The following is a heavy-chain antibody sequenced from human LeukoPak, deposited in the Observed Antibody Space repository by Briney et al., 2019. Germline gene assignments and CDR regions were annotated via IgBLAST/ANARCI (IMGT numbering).Heavy chain of an antibody. J-gene: IGHJ4*02. CDR1: GFTFSSYG. CDR2: ISFSGSNV. V-gene: IGHV3-30*02. CDR3: AKPTAGSPRAAGLDY. Sequence: GGSLRLSCAASGFTFSSYGMYWVRQAPGKGLEWVSYISFSGSNVHYADSVKGRFTISRDNSKSTLFLQMNSLGPEDTAVYYCAKPTAGSPRAAGLDYWGQGPLVTVSS.